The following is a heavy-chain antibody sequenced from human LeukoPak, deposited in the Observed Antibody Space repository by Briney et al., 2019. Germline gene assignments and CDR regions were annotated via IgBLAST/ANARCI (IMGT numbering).Heavy chain of an antibody. CDR1: GFTFSSYD. Sequence: GGSLRLSCAASGFTFSSYDMHWVRQATGKGLEWVSAIGTAGDTYYPGSVKGRFTISRENAKNSLYLQMNSLRAGDTAVYYCARAAYYYDSSGYYRYFDLWGRGTLVTVSS. CDR2: IGTAGDT. CDR3: ARAAYYYDSSGYYRYFDL. J-gene: IGHJ2*01. D-gene: IGHD3-22*01. V-gene: IGHV3-13*01.